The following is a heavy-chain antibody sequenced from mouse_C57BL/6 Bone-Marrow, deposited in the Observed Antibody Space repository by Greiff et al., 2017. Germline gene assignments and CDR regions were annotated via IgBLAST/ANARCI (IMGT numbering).Heavy chain of an antibody. CDR1: GFNIKDDY. J-gene: IGHJ2*01. CDR3: TTGIYYDYDEGDY. Sequence: EVQLQQSGAELVRPGASVKLSCTASGFNIKDDYMHWVKQRPEQGLEWIGWIDPENGDTEYASKFQGKATITADTSSNTAYLQLSSLTSEDTAVYYCTTGIYYDYDEGDYGGQGTTLTVSS. CDR2: IDPENGDT. V-gene: IGHV14-4*01. D-gene: IGHD2-4*01.